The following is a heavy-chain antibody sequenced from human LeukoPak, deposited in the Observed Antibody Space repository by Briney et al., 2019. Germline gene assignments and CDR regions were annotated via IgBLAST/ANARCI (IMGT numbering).Heavy chain of an antibody. Sequence: GSLRLSCAASGFTFSSYAMHWVRQAPGKGLGWVALISYDGSDKYYADSVKGRFTISRDNSKNTLYMQMNSLRDEDTAVYYCAKDSVFSYYVSGSYRYFDYWGQGTLVTVSS. D-gene: IGHD3-10*01. CDR3: AKDSVFSYYVSGSYRYFDY. CDR1: GFTFSSYA. J-gene: IGHJ4*02. V-gene: IGHV3-30*18. CDR2: ISYDGSDK.